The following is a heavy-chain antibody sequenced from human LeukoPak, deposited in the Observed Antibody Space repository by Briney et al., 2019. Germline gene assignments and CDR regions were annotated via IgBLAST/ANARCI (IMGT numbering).Heavy chain of an antibody. Sequence: ASVKVSCKASRYTFTGYYMHWVRQAPGQGLEWMGWINPNSGGTNYAQKFQGRVTMTRDTSISTAYMELSRLRSDDTAVYYCARTHYDFWSGYTHFDYWGQGTLVTVSS. J-gene: IGHJ4*02. CDR3: ARTHYDFWSGYTHFDY. D-gene: IGHD3-3*01. CDR2: INPNSGGT. V-gene: IGHV1-2*02. CDR1: RYTFTGYY.